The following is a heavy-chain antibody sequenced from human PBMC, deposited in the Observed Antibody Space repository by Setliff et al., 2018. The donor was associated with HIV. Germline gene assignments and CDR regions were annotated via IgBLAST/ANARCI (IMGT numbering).Heavy chain of an antibody. Sequence: SETLPLTCTVSGGSISSSSHYWGWIRQPPGKGLEWIGSIYFSGSTYYNPSLKSRVTISVDTSKNQFSLKLSSVTAADTAVYYCARPRYTYGTPPAFDIWGRGTVVTVSS. CDR2: IYFSGST. CDR1: GGSISSSSHY. V-gene: IGHV4-39*01. J-gene: IGHJ3*02. CDR3: ARPRYTYGTPPAFDI. D-gene: IGHD5-18*01.